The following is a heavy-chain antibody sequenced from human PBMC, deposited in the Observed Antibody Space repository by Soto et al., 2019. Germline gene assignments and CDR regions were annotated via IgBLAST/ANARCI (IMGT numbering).Heavy chain of an antibody. CDR3: ARDQLRCLEYYFDY. CDR1: RYTFIRYC. V-gene: IGHV1-18*01. J-gene: IGHJ4*02. CDR2: ISPNNGHT. Sequence: SVKVSCKASRYTFIRYCIRWVRQAPGQGLEWMGWISPNNGHTNYSQKLQGRVTMTADTSTSTAYMELRSLRSDDTAVYYCARDQLRCLEYYFDYWGQGTLVTVSS. D-gene: IGHD3-3*01.